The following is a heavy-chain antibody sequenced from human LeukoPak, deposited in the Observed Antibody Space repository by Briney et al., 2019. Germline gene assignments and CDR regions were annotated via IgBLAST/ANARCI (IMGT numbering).Heavy chain of an antibody. CDR2: ITPLFGSE. Sequence: SVKVSCKASGGTFKNNALNWVRQAPGQGLEWMGGITPLFGSEHYAQRFQGRVTITTDESTSTAYMGLSSLTSEDTAVYFCARGRLMVTGFDLWGQGTMVTVSS. CDR3: ARGRLMVTGFDL. D-gene: IGHD2-8*01. J-gene: IGHJ3*01. V-gene: IGHV1-69*05. CDR1: GGTFKNNA.